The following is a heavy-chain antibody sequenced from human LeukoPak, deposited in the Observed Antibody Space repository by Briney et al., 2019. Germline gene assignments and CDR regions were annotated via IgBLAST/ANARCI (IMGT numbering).Heavy chain of an antibody. D-gene: IGHD5-18*01. Sequence: PGESLKISCKGSGHSFTSYWIGWVRQMPGKGLEWKGIIYPGDSDTRYSPSFQGQVTISADKSISTAYLQWSSLKASDTAMYYCARRLNGRSGYSYGQIDYWGQGTLVTVSS. J-gene: IGHJ4*02. CDR2: IYPGDSDT. V-gene: IGHV5-51*01. CDR3: ARRLNGRSGYSYGQIDY. CDR1: GHSFTSYW.